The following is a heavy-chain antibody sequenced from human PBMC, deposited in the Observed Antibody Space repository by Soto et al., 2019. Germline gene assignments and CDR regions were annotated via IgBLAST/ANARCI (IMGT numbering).Heavy chain of an antibody. CDR3: ARRRSSSWRLSAPAPKPPYGMDV. V-gene: IGHV4-39*01. J-gene: IGHJ6*02. Sequence: PSETLSLTCTVSGGSISSSSYYWGWIRQPPGKGLEWIGSIYYSGSTYYNPSLKSRVTISVDTSKNQFSLKLSSVTAADTAVYYCARRRSSSWRLSAPAPKPPYGMDVWGQGTTVTVSS. D-gene: IGHD6-13*01. CDR1: GGSISSSSYY. CDR2: IYYSGST.